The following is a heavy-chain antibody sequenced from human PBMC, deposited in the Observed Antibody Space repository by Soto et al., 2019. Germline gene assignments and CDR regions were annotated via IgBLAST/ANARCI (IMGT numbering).Heavy chain of an antibody. CDR3: ARRASR. CDR1: GFTFSSSE. V-gene: IGHV3-48*03. CDR2: IHPSGQPI. D-gene: IGHD1-26*01. J-gene: IGHJ3*01. Sequence: EVQLVESGGGLIQPGGSLRLSFAASGFTFSSSEMYWVRQAPGKGLEWVSYIHPSGQPIFYADSVKGRFTISRDNAKNSLYLQMRSLRAEVSAVYYCARRASRWGQGTMVTVSS.